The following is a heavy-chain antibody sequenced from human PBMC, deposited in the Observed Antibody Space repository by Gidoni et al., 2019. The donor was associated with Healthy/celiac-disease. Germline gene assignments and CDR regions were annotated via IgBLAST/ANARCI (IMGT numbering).Heavy chain of an antibody. CDR1: GFTFDDYT. Sequence: VQLVESGAVVVQPGGSLRLSCAASGFTFDDYTMPWVRQAPGKGLEWVSRISWDGGSTYYADSVKGRVTISRENSKNCLYRQMNSLRTEDTAVYYCAKGAVAQDLYYDGMDVWGQGTTVTVSS. CDR2: ISWDGGST. J-gene: IGHJ6*02. CDR3: AKGAVAQDLYYDGMDV. V-gene: IGHV3-43*01. D-gene: IGHD2-15*01.